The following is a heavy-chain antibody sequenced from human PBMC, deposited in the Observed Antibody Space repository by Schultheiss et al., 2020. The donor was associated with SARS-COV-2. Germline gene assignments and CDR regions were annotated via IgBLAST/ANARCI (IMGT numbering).Heavy chain of an antibody. J-gene: IGHJ4*02. V-gene: IGHV3-48*01. Sequence: GGSLRLSCAASGFTFSIYSMNWVRQAPGKGLEWISYISRSRTTMYYAESVMGRFTISRDNAKNSLYLQMNSLRAEDTAVYYCARDANYFDYWGQGTLVTVSS. CDR3: ARDANYFDY. CDR2: ISRSRTTM. CDR1: GFTFSIYS.